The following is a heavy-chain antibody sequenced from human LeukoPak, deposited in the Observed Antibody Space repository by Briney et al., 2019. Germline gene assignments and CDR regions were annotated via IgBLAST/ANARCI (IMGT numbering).Heavy chain of an antibody. CDR1: GFTFGSHT. CDR3: ARTDYVWGSYRYNY. Sequence: GGSLRLSCVASGFTFGSHTMSWVRQAPGKGLQWVSSISSSGSYVYYVDSVKGRFSISRDNAKNSLYLQMNSLRVEDTAVYYCARTDYVWGSYRYNYWGQGTLVTVSS. CDR2: ISSSGSYV. J-gene: IGHJ4*02. V-gene: IGHV3-21*01. D-gene: IGHD3-16*02.